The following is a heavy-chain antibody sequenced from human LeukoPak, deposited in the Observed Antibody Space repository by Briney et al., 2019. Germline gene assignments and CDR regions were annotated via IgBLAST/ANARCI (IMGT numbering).Heavy chain of an antibody. D-gene: IGHD2-2*01. V-gene: IGHV4-61*08. CDR2: IYYSGST. CDR1: GGSISSGDYY. J-gene: IGHJ4*02. CDR3: ARLVPAAMSESFDY. Sequence: SQTLSLTCTVSGGSISSGDYYWSWIRQPPGKGLEWIGYIYYSGSTNYNPSLKSRVTISVDTSKNQFSLKLSSVTAADTAVYYCARLVPAAMSESFDYWGQGTLVTVSS.